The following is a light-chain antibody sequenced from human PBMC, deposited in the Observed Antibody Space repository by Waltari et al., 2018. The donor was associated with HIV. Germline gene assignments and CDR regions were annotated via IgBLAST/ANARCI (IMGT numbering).Light chain of an antibody. Sequence: QSALPQPASVSGSPGQSTTLSCIGTSSDVGGYTLVSWYQHHPGKAPQLLIFEDTERPSGVSNRFSASKSGTTASLTISGLLAEDAADYYCCSYGGFTTYVFGSGTKVTVL. CDR3: CSYGGFTTYV. CDR2: EDT. CDR1: SSDVGGYTL. V-gene: IGLV2-23*01. J-gene: IGLJ1*01.